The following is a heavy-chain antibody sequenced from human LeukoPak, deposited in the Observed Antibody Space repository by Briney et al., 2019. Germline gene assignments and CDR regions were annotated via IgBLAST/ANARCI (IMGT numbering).Heavy chain of an antibody. V-gene: IGHV4-4*09. J-gene: IGHJ4*02. CDR3: ASPRSGYRYTFDY. D-gene: IGHD3-22*01. CDR2: ISTSGST. Sequence: SETLSLTCNVSGASINSNFWSWIRQAPGKGLEWIGYISTSGSTNYNPSLKSRVSISLDTSKNRFSLNLNFVTAADTAVYYCASPRSGYRYTFDYWGQGALVTVSS. CDR1: GASINSNF.